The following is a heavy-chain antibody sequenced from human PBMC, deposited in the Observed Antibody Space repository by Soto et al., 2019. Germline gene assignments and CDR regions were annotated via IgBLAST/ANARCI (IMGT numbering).Heavy chain of an antibody. D-gene: IGHD6-13*01. CDR2: ISYDGSNK. V-gene: IGHV3-30-3*01. CDR3: ARDEAYSSSWYHYYYYYGMDV. CDR1: GFTFSSYA. Sequence: GGSLRLSCAASGFTFSSYAMHWVRQAPGKGLEWVAVISYDGSNKYYADSVKGRFTISRDNSKNTLYLQMNSLRAEDTAVYYCARDEAYSSSWYHYYYYYGMDVWGQGTTVTVS. J-gene: IGHJ6*02.